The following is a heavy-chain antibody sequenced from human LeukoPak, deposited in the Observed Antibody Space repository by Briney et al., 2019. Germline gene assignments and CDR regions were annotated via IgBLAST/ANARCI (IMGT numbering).Heavy chain of an antibody. CDR1: GGSISSSSYY. CDR2: IYYSGST. CDR3: ARGPLRAAAPHY. D-gene: IGHD6-13*01. V-gene: IGHV4-39*07. J-gene: IGHJ4*02. Sequence: SETLSLTCTVSGGSISSSSYYWGWIRQPPGKGLEWIGSIYYSGSTYYNPSLKSRVTISVDTSKNQFSLKLSSVTAADTAVYYCARGPLRAAAPHYWGQGTLVTVSS.